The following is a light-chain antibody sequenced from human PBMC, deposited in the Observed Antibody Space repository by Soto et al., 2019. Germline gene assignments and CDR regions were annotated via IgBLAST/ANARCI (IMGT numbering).Light chain of an antibody. J-gene: IGLJ1*01. CDR2: EVS. CDR3: CSYAGSSTYV. CDR1: SSDVGSYNL. Sequence: QPALTQPASGYGSHGQSITISCTGTSSDVGSYNLVSWYQQHPGKAPKLMIYEVSKRPSGVSNRFSGSKSGNTASLTISGLQAEDEADYYCCSYAGSSTYVFGTGTKFTVL. V-gene: IGLV2-23*02.